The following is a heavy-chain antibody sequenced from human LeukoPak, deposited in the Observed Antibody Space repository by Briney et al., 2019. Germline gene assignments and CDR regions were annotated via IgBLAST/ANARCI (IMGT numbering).Heavy chain of an antibody. CDR1: GFTFSSYS. J-gene: IGHJ6*03. CDR3: ARVRGFGELFSENYYYYMDV. V-gene: IGHV3-21*01. CDR2: ISSSSSYI. Sequence: GGSLRLSCAASGFTFSSYSMDWVRQAPGKGLEWVSSISSSSSYIYYADSVKGRFTISRDNAKNSLYLQMNSLRAEDTAVYYCARVRGFGELFSENYYYYMDVWGKGTTVTVSS. D-gene: IGHD3-10*01.